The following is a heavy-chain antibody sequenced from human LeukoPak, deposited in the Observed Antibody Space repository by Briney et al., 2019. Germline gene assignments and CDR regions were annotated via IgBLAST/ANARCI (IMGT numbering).Heavy chain of an antibody. Sequence: GASVKVSCKASGYSFTKYDMNWVRQAPGQGLEWMGWINTNTGNPTYAQGSTGRFVFSLDTSVSTAYLQINSLKAEDTAVYYCARNNADGEGRFGDWGQGTLVTVS. CDR3: ARNNADGEGRFGD. V-gene: IGHV7-4-1*02. J-gene: IGHJ4*02. CDR2: INTNTGNP. CDR1: GYSFTKYD. D-gene: IGHD3-10*01.